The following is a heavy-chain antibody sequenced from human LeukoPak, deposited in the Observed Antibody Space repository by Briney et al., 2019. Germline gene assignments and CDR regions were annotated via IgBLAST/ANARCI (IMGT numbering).Heavy chain of an antibody. CDR2: ISSSSSYI. CDR1: GFTFSSYS. D-gene: IGHD2-2*03. J-gene: IGHJ6*03. Sequence: GGSLRLSCAASGFTFSSYSMNWVRQAPGKGLEWVSSISSSSSYIYYADSVKGRFTISRDNAKNSLYLQMNSLRAEDTAVYYCARNPGYCSSTSCYYYYYMDVWGKGTTVTVSS. V-gene: IGHV3-21*01. CDR3: ARNPGYCSSTSCYYYYYMDV.